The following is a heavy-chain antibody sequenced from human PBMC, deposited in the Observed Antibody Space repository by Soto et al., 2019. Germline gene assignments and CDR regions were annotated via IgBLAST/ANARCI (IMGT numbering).Heavy chain of an antibody. V-gene: IGHV3-30-3*01. CDR1: GFTFSSYA. J-gene: IGHJ4*02. D-gene: IGHD6-19*01. CDR2: ISYDGSNK. CDR3: ARDANLRRPHESIAVAGPGGY. Sequence: SGGSLRLSCAASGFTFSSYAMHWVRQAPGKGLEWVAVISYDGSNKYYADSVKGRFTTSRDNSKNTLYLQMNSLRAEDTAVYYCARDANLRRPHESIAVAGPGGYWGQGTLVTVSS.